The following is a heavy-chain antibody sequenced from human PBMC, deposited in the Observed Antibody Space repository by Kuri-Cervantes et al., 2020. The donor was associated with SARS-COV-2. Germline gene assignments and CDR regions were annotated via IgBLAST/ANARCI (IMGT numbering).Heavy chain of an antibody. CDR1: GGSFSGYY. CDR3: ARGRPVTTFYRTSYFDY. V-gene: IGHV4-34*01. D-gene: IGHD4-17*01. Sequence: SQTLSLTCAVYGGSFSGYYWSWIRQPPGKGLEWIGEINHSGSTNYNPSLKSRVTISVDTSKNQFSLKLSSVTVADTAVYYCARGRPVTTFYRTSYFDYWGQGTLVTVSS. J-gene: IGHJ4*02. CDR2: INHSGST.